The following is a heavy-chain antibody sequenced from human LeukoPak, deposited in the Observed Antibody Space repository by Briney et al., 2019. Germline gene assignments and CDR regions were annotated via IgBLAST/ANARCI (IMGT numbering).Heavy chain of an antibody. Sequence: SETLSLTCTVSGGSISSYYWSWIRQPPGKGLEWIGYIDYGGSTNYNPSLKSRVTISVDTSKNQFSLKLSSVTAADTAVYYCARFRYYDFLSGYYSQEYYFDYWGQGTLVTVSS. CDR3: ARFRYYDFLSGYYSQEYYFDY. V-gene: IGHV4-59*01. CDR1: GGSISSYY. D-gene: IGHD3-3*01. CDR2: IDYGGST. J-gene: IGHJ4*02.